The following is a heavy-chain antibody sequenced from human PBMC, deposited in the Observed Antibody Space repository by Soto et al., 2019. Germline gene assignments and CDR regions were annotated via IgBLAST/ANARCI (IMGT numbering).Heavy chain of an antibody. CDR1: GFTFSSYG. CDR2: ISYDGSNK. J-gene: IGHJ4*02. D-gene: IGHD3-3*01. CDR3: AKDMDPSLRFLEWPRTLDY. Sequence: QVQLVESGGGVVQPGRSPRLSCAASGFTFSSYGMHWVRQAPGKGLEWVAVISYDGSNKYYADSVKGRITIYRDNSKNTLYLQMNSLRAEDTAVYYCAKDMDPSLRFLEWPRTLDYWGQGTLVTVSS. V-gene: IGHV3-30*18.